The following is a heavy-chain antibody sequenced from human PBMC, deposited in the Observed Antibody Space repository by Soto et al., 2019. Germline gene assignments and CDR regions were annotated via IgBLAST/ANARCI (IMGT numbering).Heavy chain of an antibody. CDR3: AAPMIVVVNHYGMDV. CDR1: VFTFSSYA. D-gene: IGHD3-22*01. J-gene: IGHJ6*02. V-gene: IGHV3-23*01. Sequence: WWSLRLSCSASVFTFSSYAMSWFRQAPGKGLEWVSAISGSGGSTYYADSVKGRFTISRDNSKNSLYLQMNSLRAEDTAVYYCAAPMIVVVNHYGMDVWGQGTTVTVS. CDR2: ISGSGGST.